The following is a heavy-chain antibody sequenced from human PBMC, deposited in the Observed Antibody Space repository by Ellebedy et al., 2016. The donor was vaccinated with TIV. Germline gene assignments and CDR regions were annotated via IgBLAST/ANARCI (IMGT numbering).Heavy chain of an antibody. D-gene: IGHD6-13*01. CDR1: GYTFSAYY. CDR2: MNPNSGNT. Sequence: ASVKVSXXASGYTFSAYYIHWLRQATGQGLEWMGWMNPNSGNTGYAQSFQGRVTMTRSTSISTAYMELSSLRSEDTAMYYCARGDSSDWFVDAFDIWGQGTMVTVSS. J-gene: IGHJ3*02. V-gene: IGHV1-8*02. CDR3: ARGDSSDWFVDAFDI.